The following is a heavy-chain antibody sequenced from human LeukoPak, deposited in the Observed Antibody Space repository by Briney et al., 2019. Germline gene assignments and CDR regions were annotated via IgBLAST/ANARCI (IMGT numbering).Heavy chain of an antibody. V-gene: IGHV3-30-3*01. CDR1: GFTFSSYA. D-gene: IGHD3-10*01. Sequence: GRSLRLSCAASGFTFSSYAMHWVRQAPGKGLEWVAVMSYDGSNKYYADSVKGRFTISRDNSKNTLYLQMNSLRAEDTAVYYCASRFGSGSSTYYYYGMDVWGQGTTVTVSS. J-gene: IGHJ6*02. CDR3: ASRFGSGSSTYYYYGMDV. CDR2: MSYDGSNK.